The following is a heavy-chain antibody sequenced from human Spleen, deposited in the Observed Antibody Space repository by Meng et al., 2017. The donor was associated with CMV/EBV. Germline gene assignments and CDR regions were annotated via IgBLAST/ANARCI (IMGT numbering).Heavy chain of an antibody. CDR1: GSSISTSGVG. CDR2: IYWNDDK. V-gene: IGHV2-5*01. D-gene: IGHD6-13*01. J-gene: IGHJ4*02. Sequence: TFSGSSISTSGVGVGLLRQPPGKALEWLALIYWNDDKRYSPSLKSRLTITKDTSKNQVVLTMTNMDPVDTATYYCAHRLPYSSSFDYWGQGTLVTVSS. CDR3: AHRLPYSSSFDY.